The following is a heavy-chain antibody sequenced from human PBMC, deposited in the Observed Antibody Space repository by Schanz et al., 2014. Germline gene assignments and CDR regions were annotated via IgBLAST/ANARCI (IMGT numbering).Heavy chain of an antibody. D-gene: IGHD1-1*01. V-gene: IGHV3-66*01. J-gene: IGHJ3*02. Sequence: EVQVVESGGGLVEPGGSLRLSCSGSGFTFSDVYMSWVRQAPGKGLEWVSVIYSGGSTYYADSVKGRFTISRDNSKNTLYLQMNSLRAEDTAVYYCARDRWDWNNAFDIWGQGTMVTVSS. CDR3: ARDRWDWNNAFDI. CDR2: IYSGGST. CDR1: GFTFSDVY.